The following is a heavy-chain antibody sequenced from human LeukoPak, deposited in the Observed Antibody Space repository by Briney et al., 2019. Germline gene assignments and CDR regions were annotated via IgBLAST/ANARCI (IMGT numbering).Heavy chain of an antibody. V-gene: IGHV3-21*05. CDR2: ISNSGSYI. J-gene: IGHJ6*02. D-gene: IGHD2-21*01. CDR1: GFTFSSYN. CDR3: ARENVWYYYYGMDV. Sequence: GGSLRLSCAASGFTFSSYNMNWVRQAPGKGLEWVSYISNSGSYIYYADSVKGRFTISRDNAKDSLYLQMNSLRAEDTAVYYCARENVWYYYYGMDVWGQGTTVTVSS.